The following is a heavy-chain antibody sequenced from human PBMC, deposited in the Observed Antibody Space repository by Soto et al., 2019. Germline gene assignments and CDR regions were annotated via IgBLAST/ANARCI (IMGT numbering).Heavy chain of an antibody. CDR2: IYPGDSDT. CDR3: AGTVVTPIDYYYYGMDV. D-gene: IGHD2-21*02. Sequence: PGESLKISCKGSGYSFTSYWIGWVRQMPGKGLEWMGIIYPGDSDTRYSPSFQGQVTISADKSISTAYLQWSSLKASDTAMYYCAGTVVTPIDYYYYGMDVWGQGTTVTVSS. V-gene: IGHV5-51*01. J-gene: IGHJ6*02. CDR1: GYSFTSYW.